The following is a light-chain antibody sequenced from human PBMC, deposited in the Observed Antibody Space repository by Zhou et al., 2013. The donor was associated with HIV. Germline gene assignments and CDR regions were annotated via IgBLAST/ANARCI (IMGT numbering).Light chain of an antibody. CDR3: QQYGSSLIT. V-gene: IGKV3-20*01. J-gene: IGKJ5*01. CDR1: QRLKFSD. Sequence: IVLTQSPGTLSLSPGMRATLSCKTNQRLKFSDLAWYQQKPGRAPRLLIYSASSRAYGIPDRFSGSGFGTDFTLTISRLEPEDFAVYYCQQYGSSLITFGQGTRLEIK. CDR2: SAS.